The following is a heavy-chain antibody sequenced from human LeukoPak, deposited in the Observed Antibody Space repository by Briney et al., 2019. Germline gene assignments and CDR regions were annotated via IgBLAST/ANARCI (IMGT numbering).Heavy chain of an antibody. Sequence: PGRSLRLSCAASGFTFDDYAMHWVRQAPGKGLEWVSGISWNSGSIGYADSVKGRFTTSRDNAKNSLYLQMNSLRAEDTALYYCAKGSYSATWYYFDYWGQGTLVTVSS. CDR3: AKGSYSATWYYFDY. J-gene: IGHJ4*02. D-gene: IGHD6-13*01. CDR2: ISWNSGSI. CDR1: GFTFDDYA. V-gene: IGHV3-9*01.